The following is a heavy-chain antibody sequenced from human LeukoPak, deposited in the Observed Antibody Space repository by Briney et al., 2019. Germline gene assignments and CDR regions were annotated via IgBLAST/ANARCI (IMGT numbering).Heavy chain of an antibody. Sequence: PGGSLRLSCAASGFTFSSYAMHWVRQAPGKGLEWVAVISYDGSNKYYADSVKGRFTISGDNSKNTLYLQMNSLRAEDTAVYYCARDTNWFDPWGQGTLVTVSS. CDR3: ARDTNWFDP. CDR1: GFTFSSYA. V-gene: IGHV3-30-3*01. CDR2: ISYDGSNK. J-gene: IGHJ5*02.